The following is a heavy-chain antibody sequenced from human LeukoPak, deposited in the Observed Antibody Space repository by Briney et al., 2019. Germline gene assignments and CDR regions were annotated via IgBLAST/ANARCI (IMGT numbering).Heavy chain of an antibody. V-gene: IGHV3-30*02. CDR2: IRYDGSTN. D-gene: IGHD6-6*01. CDR1: GFTLRDYD. Sequence: PGGSLRLSCVASGFTLRDYDMHWVRQPPGKGLEGVAFIRYDGSTNYYAESVKGRFTISRENSKNTLYMQIDSLRPEDTAVYYXXKAIARXXXYWGQGTXVTV. J-gene: IGHJ4*02. CDR3: XKAIARXXXY.